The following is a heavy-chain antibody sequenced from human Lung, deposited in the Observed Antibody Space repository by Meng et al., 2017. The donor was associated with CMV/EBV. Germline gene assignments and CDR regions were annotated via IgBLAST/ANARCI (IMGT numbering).Heavy chain of an antibody. Sequence: GESXKISCAASGFSVSSNYMTWVRQAPGKGLEWVSVIYAGGRTYYADPVKGRFTISKDNSENTVYLEMNSLGAEDTAVYYCARVPRGYGGKLYYFDHWGQGTXVTVSS. CDR1: GFSVSSNY. CDR3: ARVPRGYGGKLYYFDH. J-gene: IGHJ4*02. CDR2: IYAGGRT. V-gene: IGHV3-53*01. D-gene: IGHD4-23*01.